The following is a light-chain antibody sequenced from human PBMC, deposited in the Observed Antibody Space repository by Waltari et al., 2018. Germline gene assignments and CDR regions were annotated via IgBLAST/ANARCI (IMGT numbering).Light chain of an antibody. CDR1: QRVSSY. CDR3: QQRSNWPPLT. J-gene: IGKJ4*01. CDR2: DAS. V-gene: IGKV3-11*01. Sequence: EIVWTQSPATLSLSPGERAPLPCRASQRVSSYLAWYQQKPGQAPRLLIYDASNRATGIPARFSGSGSGTDFTLTISSLEPEDFAVYYCQQRSNWPPLTFGGGTKVEIK.